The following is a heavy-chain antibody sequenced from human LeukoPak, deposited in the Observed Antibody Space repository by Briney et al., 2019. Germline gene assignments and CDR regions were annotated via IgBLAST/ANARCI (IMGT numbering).Heavy chain of an antibody. CDR2: IYYSGSA. V-gene: IGHV4-31*03. CDR1: VGSISSGGYY. Sequence: SETLSLTCTFSVGSISSGGYYWSSIRQHPGKGLEWIGYIYYSGSAYYNPSLKSRVTISVDTSKNQFSLKLSSVTAADTAVYYCARTTVMAGTQCAFDIWGQGTMVTVSS. D-gene: IGHD6-19*01. J-gene: IGHJ3*02. CDR3: ARTTVMAGTQCAFDI.